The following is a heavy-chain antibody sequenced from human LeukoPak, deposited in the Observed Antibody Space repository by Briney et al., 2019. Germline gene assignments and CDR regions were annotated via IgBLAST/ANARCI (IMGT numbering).Heavy chain of an antibody. J-gene: IGHJ4*02. V-gene: IGHV3-21*01. CDR1: AFSLNAYN. CDR3: ARDAPDSVAAAGTLDY. CDR2: ISYTGTYI. D-gene: IGHD6-13*01. Sequence: PGGSLRLSCAASAFSLNAYNMNWVRQAPGKGLEWVSSISYTGTYIYYADSVKGRFTISRDNAKNSLYLQMNSLRAEDTAVYYCARDAPDSVAAAGTLDYWGQGTLVTVSS.